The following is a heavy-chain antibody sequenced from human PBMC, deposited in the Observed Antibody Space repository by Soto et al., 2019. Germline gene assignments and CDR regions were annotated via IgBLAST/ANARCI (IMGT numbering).Heavy chain of an antibody. CDR3: ARSQGSSTSLEIYYYYYYGMDV. CDR2: IIPISDTT. J-gene: IGHJ6*02. D-gene: IGHD2-2*01. CDR1: GGTFSSYA. V-gene: IGHV1-69*01. Sequence: QVQLVQSGAEVKKPGSSVRVSCKASGGTFSSYAISWVRRAPGQGLEWMGGIIPISDTTNYAQKFQGRVTITADESTSTACMELSSLRSEDTAVYYCARSQGSSTSLEIYYYYYYGMDVWGQGTTVTVSS.